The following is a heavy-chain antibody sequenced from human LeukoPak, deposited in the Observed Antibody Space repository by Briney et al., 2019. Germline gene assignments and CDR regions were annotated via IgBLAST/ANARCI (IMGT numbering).Heavy chain of an antibody. J-gene: IGHJ3*02. CDR2: INHSGST. V-gene: IGHV4-34*01. Sequence: SETLSLTCTVSGGSISSYYWSWIRQPPGKGLEWIGEINHSGSTNYNPSLKSRVTISVDTSKNQFSLKLSSVTAADTAVYYCARSGSNYDILTGLAFDIWGQGTMVTVSS. D-gene: IGHD3-9*01. CDR3: ARSGSNYDILTGLAFDI. CDR1: GGSISSYY.